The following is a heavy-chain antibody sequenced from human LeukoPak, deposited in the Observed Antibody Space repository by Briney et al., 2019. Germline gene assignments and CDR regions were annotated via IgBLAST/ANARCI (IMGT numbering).Heavy chain of an antibody. CDR3: ARGLIAAAGTYLDY. CDR2: ISSSSSYT. J-gene: IGHJ4*01. CDR1: GFTFSDYY. V-gene: IGHV3-11*06. Sequence: GRSLRLSCAASGFTFSDYYMSWIRQAPGKGLEWVSYISSSSSYTNYADSVKGRFTISRDNAKNSLYLQMNSLRAEDTAVYYCARGLIAAAGTYLDYWGQGTLVTVSS. D-gene: IGHD6-13*01.